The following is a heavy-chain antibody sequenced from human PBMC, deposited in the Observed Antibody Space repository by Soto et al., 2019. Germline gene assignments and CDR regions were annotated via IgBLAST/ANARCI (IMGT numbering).Heavy chain of an antibody. J-gene: IGHJ4*02. V-gene: IGHV1-8*01. CDR3: ARERAGRANDY. D-gene: IGHD6-19*01. Sequence: QVQLVQSGAEVKKPGASVKVSCKASGYTFTSYDINWVRQATGQGLEWMGWMNPNSGNTGYAQKLKGRATMTSNTSISTAYMEVSSLRSADTAVYSCARERAGRANDYWGQATLVTVSS. CDR2: MNPNSGNT. CDR1: GYTFTSYD.